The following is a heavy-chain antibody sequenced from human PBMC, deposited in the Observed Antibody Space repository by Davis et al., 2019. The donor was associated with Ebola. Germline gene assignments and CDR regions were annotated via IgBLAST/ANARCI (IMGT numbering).Heavy chain of an antibody. CDR2: IKSDGSSI. V-gene: IGHV3-74*01. J-gene: IGHJ4*02. Sequence: GESLKISCAASGFTFSGYWMHWVRQAAGKGLVWVSRIKSDGSSISYADSVKGRFTISRDNAKNTLYLQMNSLRAEDTALYYCAKVGIAGEFDYWGQGTLVTVSS. D-gene: IGHD6-13*01. CDR3: AKVGIAGEFDY. CDR1: GFTFSGYW.